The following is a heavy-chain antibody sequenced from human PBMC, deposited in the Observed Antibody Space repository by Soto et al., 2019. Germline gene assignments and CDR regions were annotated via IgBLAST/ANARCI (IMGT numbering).Heavy chain of an antibody. Sequence: LSLTCTVSGGSVTSDEDYWTWIRQSPGKGLEWIGYISNSGSTGYNPSLKTRLSMSADRSKNQFTLRLTSVTAADTAVYFCATESGSTYGYFDHWGQGTQVTVSS. V-gene: IGHV4-30-4*01. CDR1: GGSVTSDEDY. CDR3: ATESGSTYGYFDH. CDR2: ISNSGST. J-gene: IGHJ4*02. D-gene: IGHD5-18*01.